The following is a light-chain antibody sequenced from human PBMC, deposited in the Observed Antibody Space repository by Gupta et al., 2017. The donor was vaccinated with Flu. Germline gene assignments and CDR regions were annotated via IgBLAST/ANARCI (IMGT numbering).Light chain of an antibody. CDR1: QSISDW. CDR2: KAS. Sequence: DIQMTQSPSTLSASVGDRVTITCRASQSISDWLAWYQQKPGKAPKLLIYKASSLESGVPSRFSGSGSGTEFTLTISSLQPDDFATYYCQQYNSFPWTFGQGTXVEI. J-gene: IGKJ1*01. CDR3: QQYNSFPWT. V-gene: IGKV1-5*03.